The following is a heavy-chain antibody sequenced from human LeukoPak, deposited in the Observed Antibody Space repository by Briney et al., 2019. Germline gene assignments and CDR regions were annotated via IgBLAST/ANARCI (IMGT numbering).Heavy chain of an antibody. CDR3: ARDRGAMGIGYFDY. CDR2: IYYSGST. Sequence: SETLSLTCTVSGGSISSGGYYWSWIRQHPGKGLEWIGYIYYSGSTYYNPSLKSRVTISVGTSKNQFSLKLSSVTAADTAVYYCARDRGAMGIGYFDYWGQGTLVTVSS. J-gene: IGHJ4*02. CDR1: GGSISSGGYY. D-gene: IGHD3-10*01. V-gene: IGHV4-31*03.